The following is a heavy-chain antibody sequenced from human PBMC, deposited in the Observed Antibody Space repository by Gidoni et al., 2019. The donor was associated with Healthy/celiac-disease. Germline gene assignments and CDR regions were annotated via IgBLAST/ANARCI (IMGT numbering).Heavy chain of an antibody. Sequence: QLQLQESGPGLVKPSETLSLTCTVSGGSISSSSYYWGWIRQPPGKGLEWIGSIYYSGSTYYHPSLKSRVTISVDTSKNQFSLKLSSGTAADTAVYYCARTHDYDFWSGGMAWFDPWGQGTLVTVSS. D-gene: IGHD3-3*01. CDR2: IYYSGST. V-gene: IGHV4-39*01. CDR1: GGSISSSSYY. CDR3: ARTHDYDFWSGGMAWFDP. J-gene: IGHJ5*02.